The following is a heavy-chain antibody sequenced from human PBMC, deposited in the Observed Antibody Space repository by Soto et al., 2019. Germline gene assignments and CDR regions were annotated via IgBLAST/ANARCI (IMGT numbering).Heavy chain of an antibody. CDR2: ISSSSSYI. CDR3: ARDPGSITIFGVAPGAFDI. CDR1: GFTFSSYS. Sequence: GGSLRLSCAASGFTFSSYSMNWVRQAPGKGLEWVSSISSSSSYIYYADSVKGRFTISRDNAKNSLYLQMNSLRAEDTAVYYCARDPGSITIFGVAPGAFDIWGQGTMVTVSS. D-gene: IGHD3-3*01. J-gene: IGHJ3*02. V-gene: IGHV3-21*01.